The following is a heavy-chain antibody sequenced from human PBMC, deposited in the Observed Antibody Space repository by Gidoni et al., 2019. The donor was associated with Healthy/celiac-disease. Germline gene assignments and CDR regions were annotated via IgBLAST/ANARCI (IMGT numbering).Heavy chain of an antibody. J-gene: IGHJ4*02. CDR3: ARDSDIVGAPSDY. CDR2: IYHSGST. Sequence: QVQLQESGPGLVQPSETLSLTCAVPGYSISSGYYWGWIRQPPGKGLEWIGSIYHSGSTYYNPSLKSRVTISVDTSKNQFSLKLSSVTAADTAVYYCARDSDIVGAPSDYWGQGTLVTVSS. V-gene: IGHV4-38-2*02. CDR1: GYSISSGYY. D-gene: IGHD1-26*01.